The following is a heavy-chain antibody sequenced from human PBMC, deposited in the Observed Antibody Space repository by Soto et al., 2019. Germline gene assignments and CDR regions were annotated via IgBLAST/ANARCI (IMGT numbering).Heavy chain of an antibody. CDR3: ARAHYDSSGPNFDY. D-gene: IGHD3-22*01. J-gene: IGHJ4*02. CDR1: VGSVSSGDYY. Sequence: TLSLTCTVSVGSVSSGDYYWSWILQPPGKGLEWIGYIYYSESTYYNPSLKSRVTISVDTSKNQFSLKLSSVTAADTAVYYCARAHYDSSGPNFDYWGQGTLVTVSS. V-gene: IGHV4-30-4*01. CDR2: IYYSEST.